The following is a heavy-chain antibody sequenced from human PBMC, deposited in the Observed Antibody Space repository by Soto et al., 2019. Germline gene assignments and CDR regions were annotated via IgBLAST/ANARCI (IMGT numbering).Heavy chain of an antibody. CDR1: GFTFDDYT. Sequence: GGSLRLSCAASGFTFDDYTMHWVRQAPGKGLEWVSLISWDGGSTYYADSVKGRFTISRDNSKNSLYLQMNSLRTEDTALYYCAKDISCGGDCYAENVGNYYYYGMDVWGQGTTVTVSS. CDR3: AKDISCGGDCYAENVGNYYYYGMDV. V-gene: IGHV3-43*01. D-gene: IGHD2-21*02. CDR2: ISWDGGST. J-gene: IGHJ6*02.